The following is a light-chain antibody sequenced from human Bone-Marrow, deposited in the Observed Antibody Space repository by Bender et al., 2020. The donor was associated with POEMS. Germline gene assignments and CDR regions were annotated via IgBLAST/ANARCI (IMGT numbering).Light chain of an antibody. CDR3: SSFAGSNNFVI. Sequence: QSALTQPASVSGSPGQSITISCTGSSSDVGSYNLVSWYQQHPGNAPKLIIYDVKKRPSGVPDRFSGSKSGNTASLTVSALQAEDEAEYYCSSFAGSNNFVIFGGGTKLTVL. J-gene: IGLJ2*01. CDR1: SSDVGSYNL. V-gene: IGLV2-8*01. CDR2: DVK.